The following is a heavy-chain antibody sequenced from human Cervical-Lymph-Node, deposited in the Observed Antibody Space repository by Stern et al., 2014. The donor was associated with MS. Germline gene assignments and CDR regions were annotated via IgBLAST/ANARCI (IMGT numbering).Heavy chain of an antibody. CDR2: ISSDGNSK. CDR3: ARDGRSV. V-gene: IGHV3-30-3*01. Sequence: DQLVESGAGVVQPGRSLRLSCAASGFTFSSYTIHWVRQAPGQGLEWVGVISSDGNSKFYADSVKGRFTISRDNSKNTLFLQMNSLRTEDTAVYYCARDGRSVWGQGTLVTVSS. J-gene: IGHJ4*02. CDR1: GFTFSSYT.